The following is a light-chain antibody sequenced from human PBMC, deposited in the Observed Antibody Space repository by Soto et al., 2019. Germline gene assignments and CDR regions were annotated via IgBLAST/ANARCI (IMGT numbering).Light chain of an antibody. J-gene: IGKJ1*01. CDR3: QQRSNWWT. CDR2: DAS. V-gene: IGKV3-11*01. CDR1: QSVSSY. Sequence: EIVLTQSPATLALSPGEGATLSVRASQSVSSYLAWYQQKPGQAPRLLIYDASNRATGIPARFSGSGSGTDFTLTISSLEPEDFAVYYCQQRSNWWTFGQGTKVDIK.